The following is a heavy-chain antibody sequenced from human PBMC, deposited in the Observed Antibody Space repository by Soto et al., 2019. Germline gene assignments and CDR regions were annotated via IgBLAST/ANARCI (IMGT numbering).Heavy chain of an antibody. Sequence: EVQLLESGGGLVQPGGSLTLSCAASGFTFNNYAMNWVRQAPGKGLEWVSAISGSGDKTYYADSVKGRFTISRDISKNVVYLQMNSLRADDTAVYYCANVGERFLYYFDYWGQGTLVTVSS. J-gene: IGHJ4*02. CDR1: GFTFNNYA. CDR3: ANVGERFLYYFDY. V-gene: IGHV3-23*01. D-gene: IGHD1-26*01. CDR2: ISGSGDKT.